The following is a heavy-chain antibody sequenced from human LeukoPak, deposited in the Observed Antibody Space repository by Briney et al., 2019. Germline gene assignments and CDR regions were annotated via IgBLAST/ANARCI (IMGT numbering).Heavy chain of an antibody. CDR1: GFTFSTYA. V-gene: IGHV3-23*01. Sequence: GGSLRLSCVASGFTFSTYAMSWVRQAPGKGLEWVSTISSTGGSTYYADSVKGRFTISRDNSNNTLYLQMNSLRAEDTAVYYCARPLTWTNYKDYWGQGSLVTVSS. D-gene: IGHD3-10*01. CDR3: ARPLTWTNYKDY. CDR2: ISSTGGST. J-gene: IGHJ4*02.